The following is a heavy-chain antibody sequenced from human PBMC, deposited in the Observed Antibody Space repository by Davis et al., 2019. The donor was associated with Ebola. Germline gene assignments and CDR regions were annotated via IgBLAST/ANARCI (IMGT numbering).Heavy chain of an antibody. J-gene: IGHJ4*02. V-gene: IGHV3-11*06. D-gene: IGHD3-22*01. CDR3: ARDSRGYDY. Sequence: GESLKISCAASGFTFSDYYMSWIRQAPEKGLEWISHISGSGTYTHYADSVKGRFTISRDNAKNSLYLQMNSLRAEDTAVYYCARDSRGYDYWGQGTLVTASS. CDR1: GFTFSDYY. CDR2: ISGSGTYT.